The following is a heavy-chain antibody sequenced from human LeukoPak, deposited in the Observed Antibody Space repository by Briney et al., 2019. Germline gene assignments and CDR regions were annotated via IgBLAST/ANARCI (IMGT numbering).Heavy chain of an antibody. D-gene: IGHD3-3*01. J-gene: IGHJ4*02. CDR3: AKESRYYDFWSGYYNHSPFDY. CDR2: ISGSGGST. CDR1: GFSVSSNY. Sequence: PGGSLRLSCAASGFSVSSNYMSWVRQAPGKGLEWVSAISGSGGSTYYADSVKGRFTTSRDNSKNTLYLQMNSLRAEDTAVYYCAKESRYYDFWSGYYNHSPFDYWGQGTLVTVSS. V-gene: IGHV3-23*01.